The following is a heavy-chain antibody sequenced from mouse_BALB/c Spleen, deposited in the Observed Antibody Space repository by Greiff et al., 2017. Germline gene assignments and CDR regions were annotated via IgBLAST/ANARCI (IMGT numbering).Heavy chain of an antibody. CDR2: IWAGGST. V-gene: IGHV2-9*02. Sequence: VNVVESGPGLVAPSQSLSITCTVSGFSLTSYGVHWVRQPPGKGLEWLGVIWAGGSTNYNSALMSRLSISKDNSKSQVFLKMNSLQTDDTAMYYCARDKYGGVDYWGQGTSVTVSS. D-gene: IGHD1-1*02. J-gene: IGHJ4*01. CDR3: ARDKYGGVDY. CDR1: GFSLTSYG.